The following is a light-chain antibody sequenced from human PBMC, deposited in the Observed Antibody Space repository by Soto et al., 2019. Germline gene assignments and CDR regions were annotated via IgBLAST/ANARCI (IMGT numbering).Light chain of an antibody. J-gene: IGLJ3*02. CDR2: SNS. CDR1: RXNIGTNY. CDR3: AAWDDSLSGPV. V-gene: IGLV1-47*02. Sequence: QSVLTQPPSASGTPGQRVTICCSGRRXNIGTNYVYWYQQFPGTAPKLLIYSNSHRPSGVPDRFSGSKSGTSASLAISGLRSDDEADYYCAAWDDSLSGPVFGGGTKVTVL.